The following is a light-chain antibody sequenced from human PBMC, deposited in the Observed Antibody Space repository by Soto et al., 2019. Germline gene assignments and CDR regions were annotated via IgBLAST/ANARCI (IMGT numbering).Light chain of an antibody. Sequence: QSALTQPPSASGSRGQSVTISCTGTSSDVGGYNFVSWYQQHPGKAPKLMIYEVSERPSGVPDRFSGSKSGNTASLTVSGLQAEDEADYYCSPYAGSNIVVFGGGTKLTVL. CDR3: SPYAGSNIVV. CDR1: SSDVGGYNF. CDR2: EVS. J-gene: IGLJ2*01. V-gene: IGLV2-8*01.